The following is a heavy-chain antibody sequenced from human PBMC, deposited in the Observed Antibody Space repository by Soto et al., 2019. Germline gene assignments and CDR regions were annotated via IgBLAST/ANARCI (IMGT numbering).Heavy chain of an antibody. J-gene: IGHJ5*02. Sequence: QVVQSGAEVKKPGSSVKVSCKASGGTFNRQAFSWVRQAPGQGLEWMGGFIPIFGTTDYSQKFQGRVPITADEATSTAYMELSSLTSDDTAVYYGARVDSSMFEGGEWFDPWGQGTLVTVSS. CDR2: FIPIFGTT. D-gene: IGHD3-10*02. CDR1: GGTFNRQA. CDR3: ARVDSSMFEGGEWFDP. V-gene: IGHV1-69*12.